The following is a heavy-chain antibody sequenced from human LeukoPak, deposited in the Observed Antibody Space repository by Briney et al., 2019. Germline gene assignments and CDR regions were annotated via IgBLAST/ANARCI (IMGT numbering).Heavy chain of an antibody. J-gene: IGHJ6*03. D-gene: IGHD2-2*01. CDR3: AKGYCSSTSCYYYYYMDV. CDR1: GFTFSSYG. V-gene: IGHV3-30*02. CDR2: IRYDGSNK. Sequence: GGSLRLSCAASGFTFSSYGMHWVRQAPGKGLEWVAFIRYDGSNKYYADSVKGRSTISRDNSKNTLYLQMNSLRAEDTAVYYCAKGYCSSTSCYYYYYMDVWGKGTTVTVSS.